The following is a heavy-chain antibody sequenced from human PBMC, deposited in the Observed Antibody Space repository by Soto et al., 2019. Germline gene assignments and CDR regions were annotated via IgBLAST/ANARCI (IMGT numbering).Heavy chain of an antibody. CDR1: GGSISSGPYY. Sequence: SSETLSLTCTVSGGSISSGPYYWSWIRQHPGKGLEWIGYVYSSGSAYYSPSLKSRVTISVDTSKNQFSLKLSSVTAADTAVYYCARAEAPQVDYWGQGTLVTVS. V-gene: IGHV4-31*03. CDR2: VYSSGSA. J-gene: IGHJ4*02. CDR3: ARAEAPQVDY.